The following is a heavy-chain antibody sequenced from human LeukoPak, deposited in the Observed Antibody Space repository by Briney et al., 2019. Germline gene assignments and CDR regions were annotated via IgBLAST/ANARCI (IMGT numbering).Heavy chain of an antibody. Sequence: ASVKVSCKASGYTFTGYFMHWVRQAPGQGLEWMGWVNPNSGDTNYEQKFQGRVTMTRDTSIGTAYMELSGLRSDDTAVYYCARDSGSYFHDAFDNWGQGTMVTVSS. J-gene: IGHJ3*02. CDR3: ARDSGSYFHDAFDN. D-gene: IGHD1-26*01. CDR2: VNPNSGDT. V-gene: IGHV1-2*02. CDR1: GYTFTGYF.